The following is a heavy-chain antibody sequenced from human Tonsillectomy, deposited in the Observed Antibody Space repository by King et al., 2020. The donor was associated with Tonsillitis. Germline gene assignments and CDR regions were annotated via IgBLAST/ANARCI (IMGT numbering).Heavy chain of an antibody. Sequence: VQLVESGAEVKKPGSSVKVSCTASGGTFSSYAISWVRQAPGQGLEWMGGIIPIFGTANYAQKFQGRVTITADESTSTAYMELSSLRSEDTAVYYCAGDKGTITIFGVADSRYFDYWGQGTLVTVSS. CDR3: AGDKGTITIFGVADSRYFDY. V-gene: IGHV1-69*01. CDR2: IIPIFGTA. J-gene: IGHJ4*02. CDR1: GGTFSSYA. D-gene: IGHD3-3*01.